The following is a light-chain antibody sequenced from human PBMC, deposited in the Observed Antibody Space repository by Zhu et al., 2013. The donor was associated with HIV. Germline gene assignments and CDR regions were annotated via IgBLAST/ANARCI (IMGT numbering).Light chain of an antibody. CDR1: QSVSSSF. J-gene: IGKJ5*01. CDR2: GAS. CDR3: QQYGSSPFIT. V-gene: IGKV3-20*01. Sequence: EIVLTQSPGTLSLSPGERATLSCRASQSVSSSFLAWYQQKPGQAPRLLIYGASIRATGIPARFSGSGSETDFTLTISRLEPEDFAVYYCQQYGSSPFITFGQGTRLEIK.